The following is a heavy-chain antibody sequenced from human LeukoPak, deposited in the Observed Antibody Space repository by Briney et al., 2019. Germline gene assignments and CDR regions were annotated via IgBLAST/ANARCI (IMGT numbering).Heavy chain of an antibody. Sequence: SETLSLTCTISGASIDSYYWSWIRQPPGKGLEWIGYIYYSGSTYYNPSLKSRVTISVDTSKNQFSLKLSSVTAADTAVYYCARIVGSTGGFFDYWGQGTLVTVSS. CDR3: ARIVGSTGGFFDY. D-gene: IGHD1-26*01. CDR2: IYYSGST. J-gene: IGHJ4*02. V-gene: IGHV4-59*12. CDR1: GASIDSYY.